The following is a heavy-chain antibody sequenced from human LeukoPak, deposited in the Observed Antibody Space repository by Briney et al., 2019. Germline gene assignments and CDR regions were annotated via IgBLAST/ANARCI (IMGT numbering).Heavy chain of an antibody. J-gene: IGHJ6*03. V-gene: IGHV4-34*01. CDR3: ATVSRNPFYYYYYYMDV. D-gene: IGHD1-14*01. CDR1: GGSFSGYY. Sequence: SETLSLTCAVYGGSFSGYYWSSVRQPPGKGLEWIWEINHSGSTNYNPSLKSRVTISVDTSKNQFSLKLSSVTAADTAVYYCATVSRNPFYYYYYYMDVWGKGSTVTVSS. CDR2: INHSGST.